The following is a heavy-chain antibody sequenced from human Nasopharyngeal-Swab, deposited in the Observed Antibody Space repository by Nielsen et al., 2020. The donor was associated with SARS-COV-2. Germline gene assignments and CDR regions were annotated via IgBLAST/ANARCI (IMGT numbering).Heavy chain of an antibody. Sequence: GESLKISCAASGFTFSSYGMHWVRQAPGKGLEWVAVISYDGSNKYYADSVKGRFTISRDNSKNTLYLQMNSLRAEDTAVYYCAKDRGRGYYQNDYWGQGTLVTVSS. CDR1: GFTFSSYG. J-gene: IGHJ4*02. CDR3: AKDRGRGYYQNDY. D-gene: IGHD3-10*01. CDR2: ISYDGSNK. V-gene: IGHV3-30*18.